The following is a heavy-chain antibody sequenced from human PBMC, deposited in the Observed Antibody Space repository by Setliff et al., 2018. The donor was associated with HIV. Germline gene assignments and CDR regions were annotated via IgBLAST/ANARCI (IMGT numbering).Heavy chain of an antibody. J-gene: IGHJ6*03. D-gene: IGHD5-18*01. Sequence: GGSLRLSCAASGFTFSDYYMSWIRQAPGKGLEWVSYISTGGSYTNHADSVKGRFTISRDNAKKLLYLQMNSLRAEDTAVYYCARGGGYSYPGFSYYYMDVWGKGTTVTVS. CDR1: GFTFSDYY. CDR3: ARGGGYSYPGFSYYYMDV. CDR2: ISTGGSYT. V-gene: IGHV3-11*05.